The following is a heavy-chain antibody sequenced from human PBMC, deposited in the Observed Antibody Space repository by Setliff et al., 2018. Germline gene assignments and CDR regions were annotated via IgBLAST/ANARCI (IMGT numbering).Heavy chain of an antibody. D-gene: IGHD2-8*01. CDR1: GGSFSGYY. Sequence: ASETLSLTCAVYGGSFSGYYWSWIRQPPGKGLEWIGSIYYSGSTYYNPSLKSRVTISVDTSKNQFSLKLSSVTAADTAVYYCARILYCTNGVCWRSFDYWGQGTLVTVSS. CDR3: ARILYCTNGVCWRSFDY. J-gene: IGHJ4*02. V-gene: IGHV4-34*01. CDR2: IYYSGST.